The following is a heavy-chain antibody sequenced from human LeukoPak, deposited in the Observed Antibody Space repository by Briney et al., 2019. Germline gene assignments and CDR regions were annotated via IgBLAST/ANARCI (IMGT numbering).Heavy chain of an antibody. V-gene: IGHV3-9*01. J-gene: IGHJ3*02. CDR3: AKVDSGSYQHAFDI. CDR1: GFTLCDYA. D-gene: IGHD1-26*01. CDR2: ISWNSGSI. Sequence: PGGSPRISRAAPGFTLCDYAMHWVREAPGEGPGWGSGISWNSGSIGYAGSVKGRFTISRDNAKNSLYLQMNSLRAEDTALYYCAKVDSGSYQHAFDIWGQGTMVTVSS.